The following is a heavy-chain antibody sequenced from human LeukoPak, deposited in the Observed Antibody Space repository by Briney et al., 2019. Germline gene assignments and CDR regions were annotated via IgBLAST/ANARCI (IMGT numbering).Heavy chain of an antibody. J-gene: IGHJ4*02. CDR2: IWNDGSNK. D-gene: IGHD1-14*01. Sequence: GGSLRLSCAASGFTFSTYGMHWIRQAPGKGLEWVAVIWNDGSNKYYADSVKGRFTISRDNSKNTLYLQMNSLRAEDTGVYYCARASGVFDYWGQGTLVTVSS. CDR3: ARASGVFDY. V-gene: IGHV3-33*01. CDR1: GFTFSTYG.